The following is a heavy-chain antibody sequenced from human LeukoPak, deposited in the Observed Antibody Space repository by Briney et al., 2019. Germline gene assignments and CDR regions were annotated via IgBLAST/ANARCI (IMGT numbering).Heavy chain of an antibody. D-gene: IGHD1-26*01. CDR3: ARNLLWELPELVFDY. CDR2: INPSGGST. Sequence: ASVKVSCKASGYTFTSYYMHWVRQAPGQGLEWMGIINPSGGSTSYAQKFQGRVTMTRDMSTSTVYMELSSLRSEDTAVYYCARNLLWELPELVFDYWGQGTLVTVSS. J-gene: IGHJ4*02. CDR1: GYTFTSYY. V-gene: IGHV1-46*01.